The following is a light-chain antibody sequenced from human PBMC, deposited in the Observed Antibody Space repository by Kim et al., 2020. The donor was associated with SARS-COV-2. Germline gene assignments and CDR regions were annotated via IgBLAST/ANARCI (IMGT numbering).Light chain of an antibody. CDR3: LQDSRYPRT. V-gene: IGKV1-6*01. CDR1: QAIRNE. Sequence: AIQITQSPSSLSASTGDRVTITCRASQAIRNELGWYQQKPGKAPKVRIYAASTLQSGVSSRFSGSGSGTDFTLTISSLQPEDFATYYCLQDSRYPRTFGQGTKVDIK. CDR2: AAS. J-gene: IGKJ1*01.